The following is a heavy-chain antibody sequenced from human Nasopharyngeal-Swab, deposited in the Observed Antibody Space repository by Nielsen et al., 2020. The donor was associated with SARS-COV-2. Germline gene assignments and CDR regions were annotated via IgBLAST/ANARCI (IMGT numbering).Heavy chain of an antibody. V-gene: IGHV2-26*01. Sequence: WIRQPPGKALEWLAHLFLNDEKIYSTSLKSRLTITKDTSKSQVVLTMTNMDPVDTATYYWARSYDFWSGYYRYYYYGMDVWGQGTTVTVSS. D-gene: IGHD3-3*01. CDR2: LFLNDEK. J-gene: IGHJ6*02. CDR3: ARSYDFWSGYYRYYYYGMDV.